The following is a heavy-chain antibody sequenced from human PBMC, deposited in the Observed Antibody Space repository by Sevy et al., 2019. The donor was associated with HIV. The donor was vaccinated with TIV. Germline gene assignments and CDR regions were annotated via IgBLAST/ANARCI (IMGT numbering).Heavy chain of an antibody. D-gene: IGHD3-22*01. CDR2: ISQSSGYI. J-gene: IGHJ4*02. CDR3: ARAPSGYYFYYFDY. Sequence: GGSLRLSCAASGFTFSSYSLNWVRQAPGKGLEWVSSISQSSGYIFCADSVKGRFTISRDNAKNSLYLQMNSLRAEDTAVYYCARAPSGYYFYYFDYWGQGTLVTVSS. V-gene: IGHV3-21*01. CDR1: GFTFSSYS.